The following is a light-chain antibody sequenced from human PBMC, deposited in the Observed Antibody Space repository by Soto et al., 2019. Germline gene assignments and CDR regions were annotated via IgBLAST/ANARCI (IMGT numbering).Light chain of an antibody. J-gene: IGKJ1*01. CDR3: QKYNTSPWT. Sequence: DIQMTQSPSSLSASVGDRVTLTCQASQGISNYLAWYQQKPGKLPTLLIYDASTLQSGVPSRFSGSGSGTDFTLTISSLQPADVATYYCQKYNTSPWTFGQGTKVEIK. CDR2: DAS. V-gene: IGKV1-27*01. CDR1: QGISNY.